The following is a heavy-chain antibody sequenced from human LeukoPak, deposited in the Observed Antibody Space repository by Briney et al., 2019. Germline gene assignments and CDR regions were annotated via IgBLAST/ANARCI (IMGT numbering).Heavy chain of an antibody. J-gene: IGHJ3*02. CDR1: AYSFSDYY. CDR2: INPKSGGT. D-gene: IGHD3-22*01. Sequence: ASVKVSCNPSAYSFSDYYMHWVRQGPGQGLEWMGRINPKSGGTKYAAKFQGRVTMTRETSISRAYMEQNSLISDDTAVYYCATVFHDSSGYYYDAFDIWGQGTMVTVSS. V-gene: IGHV1-2*06. CDR3: ATVFHDSSGYYYDAFDI.